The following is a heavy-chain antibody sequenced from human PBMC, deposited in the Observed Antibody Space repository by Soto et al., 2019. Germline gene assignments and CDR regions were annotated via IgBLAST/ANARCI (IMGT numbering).Heavy chain of an antibody. V-gene: IGHV4-4*07. CDR2: IYATGTT. CDR1: GASIRGFY. J-gene: IGHJ5*02. Sequence: ETLSPTCTVSGASIRGFYWRWIRKSAGKGLEWIGRIYATGTTDYNPSLKSRVMMSVDTSKKQFSLKLRSVTAADTAVYYCARDGTKTLRDWFDPWGQG. CDR3: ARDGTKTLRDWFDP. D-gene: IGHD1-1*01.